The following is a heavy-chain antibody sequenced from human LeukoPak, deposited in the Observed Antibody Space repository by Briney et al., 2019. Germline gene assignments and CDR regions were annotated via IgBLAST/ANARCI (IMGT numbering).Heavy chain of an antibody. Sequence: PGGSLRLSCAASGFTFSSYAMSWVRQAPGKGLEWVSGISGSGGSTNYAYSVKGRFTISRDNSKNTLYLQMNSLRAEDTAVYYCAKDADSTILELFDYWGQGTLVTVSS. CDR1: GFTFSSYA. CDR2: ISGSGGST. V-gene: IGHV3-23*01. CDR3: AKDADSTILELFDY. J-gene: IGHJ4*02. D-gene: IGHD1-7*01.